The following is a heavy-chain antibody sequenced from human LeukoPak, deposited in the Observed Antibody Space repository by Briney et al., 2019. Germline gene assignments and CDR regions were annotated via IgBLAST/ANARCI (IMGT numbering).Heavy chain of an antibody. Sequence: GASLRLSCAASGFTFSNYAMGWVRQTPGKGLECISLITSDGSATYYVDSVKGRFTISRDNSDNTMYLRMSSLRADDTAVYYCAKAPIQYCSGASCYPFDYWGQGTLVTVSS. CDR1: GFTFSNYA. CDR3: AKAPIQYCSGASCYPFDY. V-gene: IGHV3-23*01. D-gene: IGHD2-15*01. CDR2: ITSDGSAT. J-gene: IGHJ4*02.